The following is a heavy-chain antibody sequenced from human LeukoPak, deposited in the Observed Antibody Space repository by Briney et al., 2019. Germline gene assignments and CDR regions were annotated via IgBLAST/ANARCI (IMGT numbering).Heavy chain of an antibody. CDR2: IKQDGSEK. Sequence: PGGSLRLSCAASGFTFSSYWMSWVRQAPGKGLEWVANIKQDGSEKYYVDSVKGRFTISRDNAKNSLYLQMNSLRAEDMALYYCAKAYSSSSWVVGYFDYWGQGTLVTVSS. CDR3: AKAYSSSSWVVGYFDY. CDR1: GFTFSSYW. J-gene: IGHJ4*02. V-gene: IGHV3-7*03. D-gene: IGHD6-6*01.